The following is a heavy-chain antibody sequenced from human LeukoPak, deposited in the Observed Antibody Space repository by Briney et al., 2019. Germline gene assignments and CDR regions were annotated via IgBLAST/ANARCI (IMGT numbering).Heavy chain of an antibody. J-gene: IGHJ4*02. CDR2: INLNSGGT. D-gene: IGHD6-19*01. CDR1: GYTFTGYY. V-gene: IGHV1-2*04. Sequence: ASVKVSCKASGYTFTGYYMHWVRQASGQGLAWMGWINLNSGGTNYAQKFQGWVTMTRDTSISTAYMELSRLRSDDTAVYYCARDHGSGWSFDYWGQGTLVTVSS. CDR3: ARDHGSGWSFDY.